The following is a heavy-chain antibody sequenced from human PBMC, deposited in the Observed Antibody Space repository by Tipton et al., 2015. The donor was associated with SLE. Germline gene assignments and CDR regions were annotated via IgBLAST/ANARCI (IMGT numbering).Heavy chain of an antibody. CDR2: IDNSGST. J-gene: IGHJ4*02. CDR1: GGFISSHY. D-gene: IGHD3-10*01. V-gene: IGHV4-59*11. Sequence: TLSLTCTVSGGFISSHYCSWIRQPPGKGLEWIGYIDNSGSTNYSPSLKSRVTISFDTSETQFSLKLASVTIADTAVYYCARVSSGTNNAIESWGQGTLVTVSS. CDR3: ARVSSGTNNAIES.